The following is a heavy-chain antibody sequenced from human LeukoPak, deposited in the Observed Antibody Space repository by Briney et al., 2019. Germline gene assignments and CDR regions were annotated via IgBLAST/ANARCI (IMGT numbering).Heavy chain of an antibody. Sequence: GASVKVSCKASGGTFSSYAISWVRQAPGQGLEWMGGIIPIFGTANYAQKFQGRVTITADESTSTAYMELSSLRSEDTAVYYCERDTSGWYYDFWSGFTPRIYYYYGMDVWGQGTTVTVSS. CDR2: IIPIFGTA. J-gene: IGHJ6*02. CDR1: GGTFSSYA. CDR3: ERDTSGWYYDFWSGFTPRIYYYYGMDV. D-gene: IGHD3-3*01. V-gene: IGHV1-69*13.